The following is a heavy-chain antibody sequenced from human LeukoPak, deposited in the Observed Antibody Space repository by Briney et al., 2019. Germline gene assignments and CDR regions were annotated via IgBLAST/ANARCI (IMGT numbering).Heavy chain of an antibody. D-gene: IGHD3-3*01. CDR1: GYTFTSYD. Sequence: ASVKVSCKASGYTFTSYDINWVRQAPGQGLEWMGWMNPNSGNTGYAQKFQGRVTMTRNTSISTAYMELSSLRSEDTAVYYCARVGTIFGVVTELDTYGLDVWGQGTTVTVSS. CDR3: ARVGTIFGVVTELDTYGLDV. J-gene: IGHJ6*02. CDR2: MNPNSGNT. V-gene: IGHV1-8*01.